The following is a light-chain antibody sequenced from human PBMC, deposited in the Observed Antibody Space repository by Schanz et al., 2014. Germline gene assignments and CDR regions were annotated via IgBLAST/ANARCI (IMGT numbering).Light chain of an antibody. CDR2: DVS. J-gene: IGLJ2*01. CDR1: SSDVGSYNL. Sequence: QSALTQPASVSGSPGQSITISCTGTSSDVGSYNLVSWYQQHPGKAPKLMIYDVSNRPSGVSNRFSGSKSGNTASLTISGLQAEDEADYYCSSYTSGSTLIFGGGTKLTVL. CDR3: SSYTSGSTLI. V-gene: IGLV2-14*02.